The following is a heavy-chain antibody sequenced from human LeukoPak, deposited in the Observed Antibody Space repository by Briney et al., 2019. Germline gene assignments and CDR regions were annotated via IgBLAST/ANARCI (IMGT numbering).Heavy chain of an antibody. Sequence: GASVKVSCKASGYTFTSYYMLWVRQAPGQGLEWMGIINPSGGSTSYAQKFQGRVTMTRDMSTSTVYMELSSLRSEDTAVYCCASSEGYYDSSGYPNYWGQGTLVTVSS. CDR3: ASSEGYYDSSGYPNY. J-gene: IGHJ4*02. V-gene: IGHV1-46*01. D-gene: IGHD3-22*01. CDR2: INPSGGST. CDR1: GYTFTSYY.